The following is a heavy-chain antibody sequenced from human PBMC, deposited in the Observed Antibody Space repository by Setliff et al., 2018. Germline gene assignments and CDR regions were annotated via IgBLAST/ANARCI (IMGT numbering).Heavy chain of an antibody. Sequence: ASVKVSCKASGYTFTSYDINWVRQATGQGLEWMGWMNPNSGNTGYAQKFQGGVTMTRNTSISTAYMELSSLRSEDTAVYYCARPMYDILTGPPYGMDVWGQGTTVTVSS. V-gene: IGHV1-8*01. CDR1: GYTFTSYD. J-gene: IGHJ6*02. D-gene: IGHD3-9*01. CDR2: MNPNSGNT. CDR3: ARPMYDILTGPPYGMDV.